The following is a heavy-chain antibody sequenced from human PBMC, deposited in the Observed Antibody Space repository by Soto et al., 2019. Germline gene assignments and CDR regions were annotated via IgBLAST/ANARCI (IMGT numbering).Heavy chain of an antibody. Sequence: SETLSLTCTVSGGSIRSYYWSWIRQPPGKGLEWIGYIYYSGSTNYNPSLKSRVTISVDTSKNQFSLKLSSVTAADTAVYYCSRRYGGAFDIWGQGTMVTVSS. V-gene: IGHV4-59*08. CDR2: IYYSGST. J-gene: IGHJ3*02. CDR3: SRRYGGAFDI. CDR1: GGSIRSYY. D-gene: IGHD4-17*01.